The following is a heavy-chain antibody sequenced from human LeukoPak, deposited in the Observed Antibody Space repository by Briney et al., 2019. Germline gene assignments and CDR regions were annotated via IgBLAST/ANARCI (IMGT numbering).Heavy chain of an antibody. CDR1: GFTVSSNY. CDR2: ISSSSSYI. D-gene: IGHD2-21*02. V-gene: IGHV3-21*01. CDR3: ASNFHRKYCGGDCYYYYGMDV. Sequence: GGSLRLSCAASGFTVSSNYMSWVRQAPGKGLEWVSSISSSSSYIYYADSVKGRFTISRDNAKNSLYLQMNSLRAEDTAVYYCASNFHRKYCGGDCYYYYGMDVWGQGTTVTVSS. J-gene: IGHJ6*02.